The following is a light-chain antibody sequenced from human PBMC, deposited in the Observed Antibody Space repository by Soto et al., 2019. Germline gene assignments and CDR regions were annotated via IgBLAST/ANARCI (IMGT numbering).Light chain of an antibody. Sequence: EIVLTQSPCTLSVSPGERATLSCRAIESVSSSYLAWYQQKPGQAPRLLIYGASSRATGIPDRFSGSGSGTDFTLTISRLEPEDFAVYYCQQYGSSPMYTFGQGTKVDIK. CDR1: ESVSSSY. CDR3: QQYGSSPMYT. V-gene: IGKV3-20*01. J-gene: IGKJ2*01. CDR2: GAS.